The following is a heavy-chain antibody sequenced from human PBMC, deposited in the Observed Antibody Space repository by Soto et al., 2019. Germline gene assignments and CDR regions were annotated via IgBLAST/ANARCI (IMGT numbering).Heavy chain of an antibody. Sequence: ASVKVSCKAPADTFTSYYIHWVRQAPGHGLEWMGIINPNGGSTWYAQTFQGRITMTRDTSTSTVYMELRSLRSEDTAVYYCARSSAGVFGIVREGSNCLDPWGQGSLVTVSS. V-gene: IGHV1-46*01. CDR2: INPNGGST. CDR1: ADTFTSYY. CDR3: ARSSAGVFGIVREGSNCLDP. J-gene: IGHJ5*02. D-gene: IGHD3-16*02.